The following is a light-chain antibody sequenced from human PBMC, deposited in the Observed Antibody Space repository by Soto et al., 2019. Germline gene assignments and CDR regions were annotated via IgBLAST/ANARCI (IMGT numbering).Light chain of an antibody. J-gene: IGKJ1*01. Sequence: DIQMTQSPSSLSASVGDSVTITCRASQTSTVFLSWYKQRPGEAPKLLIYSASTLHSGVPSRFSGSGSGTYFSLTISNLQPEDFATYDCLQTFSTPWTFGQGTKV. V-gene: IGKV1-39*01. CDR3: LQTFSTPWT. CDR2: SAS. CDR1: QTSTVF.